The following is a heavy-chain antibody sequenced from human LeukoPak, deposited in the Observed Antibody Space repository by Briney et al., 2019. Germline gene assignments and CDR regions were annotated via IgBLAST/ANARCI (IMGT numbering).Heavy chain of an antibody. V-gene: IGHV3-7*01. J-gene: IGHJ4*02. CDR3: ARDATRGGDFDS. D-gene: IGHD2-15*01. CDR2: INEDGSTT. Sequence: ETLSLTCTVSGGSISSSSYYWGWVRQTPGKGLEWLANINEDGSTTYYVDSVRGRFTISRNNADNSLYLQMNSLRAEDTAVYYCARDATRGGDFDSWGQGTLVTVSS. CDR1: GGSISSSSYY.